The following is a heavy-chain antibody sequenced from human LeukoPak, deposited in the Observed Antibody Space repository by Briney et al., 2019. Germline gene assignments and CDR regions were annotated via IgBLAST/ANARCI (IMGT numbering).Heavy chain of an antibody. CDR2: INTNTGNP. CDR1: GYTFTSYD. Sequence: ASVKVSRKASGYTFTSYDINWVRQAPGQGLEWMGWINTNTGNPTYAQGFTGRSVFSLDTSVSTAYLQISSLKAEDTAVYYCARQSGGKAFDIWGQGTMVTVSS. CDR3: ARQSGGKAFDI. J-gene: IGHJ3*02. D-gene: IGHD3-16*01. V-gene: IGHV7-4-1*02.